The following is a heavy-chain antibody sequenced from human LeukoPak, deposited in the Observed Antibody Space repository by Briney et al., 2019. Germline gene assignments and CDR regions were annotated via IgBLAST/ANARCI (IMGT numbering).Heavy chain of an antibody. J-gene: IGHJ5*02. Sequence: PSETLSLTCTVSGGSISSSSYYWGWIRQPPGKGLEWIGSIYYSGSTYYNPSLKSRVTISVDTSKNQFSLKLSSVTAADTAVYYCARVRSSKGSNWFDPWGQGTLVTVSS. CDR3: ARVRSSKGSNWFDP. V-gene: IGHV4-39*07. CDR2: IYYSGST. CDR1: GGSISSSSYY.